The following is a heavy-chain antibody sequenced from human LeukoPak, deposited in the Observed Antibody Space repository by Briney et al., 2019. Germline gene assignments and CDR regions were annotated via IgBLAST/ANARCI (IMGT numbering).Heavy chain of an antibody. CDR2: INHSGST. Sequence: PSETLSLTCAVYGGSFSGYYWSWIRQPPEKGLEWIGEINHSGSTNYSPSLKSRVTISIHTSKNQFSLNLTSVTAADTAVYYCATMMYGSGNYYNSDYWGQGTLVTVSS. V-gene: IGHV4-34*01. CDR1: GGSFSGYY. CDR3: ATMMYGSGNYYNSDY. J-gene: IGHJ4*02. D-gene: IGHD3-10*01.